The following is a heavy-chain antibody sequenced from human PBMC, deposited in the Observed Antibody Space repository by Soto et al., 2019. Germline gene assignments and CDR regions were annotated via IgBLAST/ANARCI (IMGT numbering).Heavy chain of an antibody. D-gene: IGHD1-1*01. V-gene: IGHV3-48*03. CDR2: ITTSGSDM. CDR3: ATQDFRGPTGTT. CDR1: GFPFRTYE. J-gene: IGHJ4*02. Sequence: PGGSLRLSCAGSGFPFRTYEMNWVRQAPGKGLEWIAHITTSGSDMNYADSVKGRFTISRDNSKSSVFLQMNSLRVEDTAVYYCATQDFRGPTGTTWGQGSLVTVSS.